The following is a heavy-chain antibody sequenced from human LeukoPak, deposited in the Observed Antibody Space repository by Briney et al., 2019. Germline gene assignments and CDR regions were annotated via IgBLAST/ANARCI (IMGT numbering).Heavy chain of an antibody. CDR1: GGPIRSSRYY. Sequence: SETLSLTCTVSGGPIRSSRYYWGWIRQPPGKGLEWIGSIYYSGSTYYNPSLKSRVTISADTSKNQFSLKLSSVTAADTPVYYCARYYASGNYYESWGWGQGTLVTVSS. D-gene: IGHD3-10*01. CDR3: ARYYASGNYYESWG. J-gene: IGHJ4*02. V-gene: IGHV4-39*07. CDR2: IYYSGST.